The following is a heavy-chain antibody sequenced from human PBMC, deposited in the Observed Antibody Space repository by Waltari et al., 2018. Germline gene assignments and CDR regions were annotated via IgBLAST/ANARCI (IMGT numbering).Heavy chain of an antibody. Sequence: QLQLQESGPGLVKPSETLSLTCTVSGGSISSSSYYWGWIRQSPGKGLEWIGSIYYSGSTYYNPSLKSRVTISVDTSKNQFSLKLSSVTAADTAVYYCARTLGYCSGGSCYPYIFDYWGQGTLVTVSS. V-gene: IGHV4-39*01. CDR3: ARTLGYCSGGSCYPYIFDY. CDR2: IYYSGST. J-gene: IGHJ4*02. CDR1: GGSISSSSYY. D-gene: IGHD2-15*01.